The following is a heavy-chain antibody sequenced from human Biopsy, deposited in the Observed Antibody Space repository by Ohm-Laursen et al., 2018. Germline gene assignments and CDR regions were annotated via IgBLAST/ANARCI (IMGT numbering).Heavy chain of an antibody. Sequence: ASVKVSCKVSGNTFATYHIHWVRQAPGQGLEWMGVISPSGATTSFSQKFQGRITMTRDTSTGTVYMDLNSLGSEDTAVYYCARAGVGSDGTDSYYYGMDVRGPGTTVTVSS. CDR1: GNTFATYH. CDR3: ARAGVGSDGTDSYYYGMDV. J-gene: IGHJ6*02. V-gene: IGHV1-46*01. D-gene: IGHD5-24*01. CDR2: ISPSGATT.